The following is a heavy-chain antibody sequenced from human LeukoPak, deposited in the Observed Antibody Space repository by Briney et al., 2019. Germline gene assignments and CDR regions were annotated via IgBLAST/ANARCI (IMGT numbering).Heavy chain of an antibody. D-gene: IGHD4-23*01. V-gene: IGHV3-7*01. Sequence: GGSLRLSCATSGVAFSSYWMTWVRQVPGKGREGVANINREGNEKYYVDSVKGRFTISRDNAKNSVDLQMDSLRVEDTAVYYCARVGTWELQRVFDFWGQGTLVTVSS. CDR1: GVAFSSYW. CDR3: ARVGTWELQRVFDF. J-gene: IGHJ4*02. CDR2: INREGNEK.